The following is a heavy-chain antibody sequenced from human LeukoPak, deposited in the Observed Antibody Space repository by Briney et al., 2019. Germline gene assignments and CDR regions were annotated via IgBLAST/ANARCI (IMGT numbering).Heavy chain of an antibody. CDR2: IYTSGNI. CDR3: ARVKRDTAMVTPRDYYYYYMDV. D-gene: IGHD5-18*01. V-gene: IGHV4-4*07. CDR1: GGSISSYY. J-gene: IGHJ6*03. Sequence: SETLSLTCTVSGGSISSYYWSWIRQPAGKGLEWLGRIYTSGNINYNDSRNSRVTMSVDTSMNQFSLKLSSVTAADTAVYYCARVKRDTAMVTPRDYYYYYMDVWGKGTTVTVSS.